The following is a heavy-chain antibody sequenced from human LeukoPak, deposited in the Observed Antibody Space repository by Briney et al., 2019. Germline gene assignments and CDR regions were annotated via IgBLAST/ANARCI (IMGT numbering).Heavy chain of an antibody. CDR2: VYGNGDT. Sequence: SETLSLTCSVSGGPVTRSAYYWVWVRQSPGTGLEWLGSVYGNGDTYYNPSFESRVTIAIETSKNQFSLKMTSATAADTAVYFCTSRGFRLPLDAFDVWGQGTRVAVSS. CDR1: GGPVTRSAYY. J-gene: IGHJ3*01. V-gene: IGHV4-39*01. CDR3: TSRGFRLPLDAFDV.